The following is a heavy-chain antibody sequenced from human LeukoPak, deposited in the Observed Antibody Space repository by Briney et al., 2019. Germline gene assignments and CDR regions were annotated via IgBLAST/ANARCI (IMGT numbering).Heavy chain of an antibody. J-gene: IGHJ4*02. D-gene: IGHD6-19*01. CDR1: GYSFTSYW. CDR3: ARDREPNSSGSRFDY. V-gene: IGHV5-10-1*01. CDR2: IDPSDSYT. Sequence: GESLKISCKGSGYSFTSYWITWVRQMPGKGLEWMGTIDPSDSYTNYSPSFQGHVTISSDKSISTAYLQWSSLEASDTAMYYCARDREPNSSGSRFDYWGQGTLVTVSS.